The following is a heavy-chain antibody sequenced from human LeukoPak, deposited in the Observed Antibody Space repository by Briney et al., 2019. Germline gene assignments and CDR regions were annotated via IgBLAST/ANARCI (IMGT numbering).Heavy chain of an antibody. V-gene: IGHV4-30-4*08. CDR2: IYYSGST. Sequence: PSQTLSLTCTVSGGSISSGDYYWSWIRQPPGKGLEWIGYIYYSGSTYYNPSLKSRVTISVDTSKNQFSLKLSSVTAADTAVYYCASWTTESLNFDYWGQGTLVTVSS. J-gene: IGHJ4*02. CDR1: GGSISSGDYY. D-gene: IGHD4-11*01. CDR3: ASWTTESLNFDY.